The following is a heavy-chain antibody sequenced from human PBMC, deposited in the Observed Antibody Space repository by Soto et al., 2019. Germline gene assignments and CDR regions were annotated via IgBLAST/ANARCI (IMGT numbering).Heavy chain of an antibody. J-gene: IGHJ4*02. D-gene: IGHD6-6*01. CDR2: LNPHSGKA. Sequence: ASVKVSCKASGYTFTIHDIHWVRQAPGQGLEWMAGLNPHSGKAAYAQKFQGRLTMTGNASTSTAYMELSGLRSEDTAMYYCARVSSIAARRSYDSWGQGTLVTVSS. CDR1: GYTFTIHD. CDR3: ARVSSIAARRSYDS. V-gene: IGHV1-8*01.